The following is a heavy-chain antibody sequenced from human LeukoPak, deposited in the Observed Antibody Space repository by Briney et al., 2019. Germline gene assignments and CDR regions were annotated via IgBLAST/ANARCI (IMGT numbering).Heavy chain of an antibody. D-gene: IGHD4/OR15-4a*01. CDR3: ARVVMGLYDWYFDL. CDR2: IYTSGST. Sequence: SETLSLTCTVSGVSISSGSYYWSWIRQPAGKGLEWIGRIYTSGSTNYNPSLKSRVTISVDTSKNQFSLKLSSVTATDTAVYYCARVVMGLYDWYFDLWGRGTLVTVSS. V-gene: IGHV4-61*02. CDR1: GVSISSGSYY. J-gene: IGHJ2*01.